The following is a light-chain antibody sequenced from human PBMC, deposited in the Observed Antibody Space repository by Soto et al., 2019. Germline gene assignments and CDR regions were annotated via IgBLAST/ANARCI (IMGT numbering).Light chain of an antibody. Sequence: AIRMTQSPSSFSASTGDRVTITCRASQGISSHLAWYQVKPDKAPRLLIYTSSYLESGVPSRFSVRGSGTDFTLTMSSLQCEDFAAYYCQQYFSYPLTFGGGTNVEIK. J-gene: IGKJ4*02. V-gene: IGKV1-8*01. CDR3: QQYFSYPLT. CDR1: QGISSH. CDR2: TSS.